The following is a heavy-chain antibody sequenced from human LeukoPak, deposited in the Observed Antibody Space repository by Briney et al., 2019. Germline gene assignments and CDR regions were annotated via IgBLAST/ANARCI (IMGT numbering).Heavy chain of an antibody. CDR1: GGSISSYY. CDR3: ARQMEYSSSWYGY. D-gene: IGHD6-13*01. CDR2: IYTSGST. J-gene: IGHJ4*02. V-gene: IGHV4-4*09. Sequence: PSETLSLTCTVSGGSISSYYWSWIRQPPGKGLEWIGYIYTSGSTNYNPSLKSRVTISVDTSKNQFSLKLSSVTAADTAVYYCARQMEYSSSWYGYWGQGNLVNVSS.